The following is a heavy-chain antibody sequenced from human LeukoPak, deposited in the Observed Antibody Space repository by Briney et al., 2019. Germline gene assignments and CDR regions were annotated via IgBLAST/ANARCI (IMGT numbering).Heavy chain of an antibody. V-gene: IGHV3-53*01. CDR1: GFTFSSYW. CDR3: ARSGTYYNYGMDV. Sequence: PGGSLRLSCAASGFTFSSYWMHWVRQAPGKGLEWLSVTYSGGSTYYADSVKGRFTISRDNSKNTLYLQMNSLRAEDTVVYHCARSGTYYNYGMDVWGQGTTVTVS. J-gene: IGHJ6*02. D-gene: IGHD1-26*01. CDR2: TYSGGST.